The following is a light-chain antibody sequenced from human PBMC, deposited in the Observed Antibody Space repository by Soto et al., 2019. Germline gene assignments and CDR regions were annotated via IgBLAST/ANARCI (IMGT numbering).Light chain of an antibody. CDR2: AAS. J-gene: IGKJ5*01. V-gene: IGKV1-27*01. Sequence: DLQMTQSPSSLSASVGDRVTITCRARQGIYNYLAWYQQKPGKAPKLLIYAASTLEAGVPSRFSGSGSGTDFTLTISSLQPEDVATYYCHKYNSALLTFGQGTRLEIK. CDR3: HKYNSALLT. CDR1: QGIYNY.